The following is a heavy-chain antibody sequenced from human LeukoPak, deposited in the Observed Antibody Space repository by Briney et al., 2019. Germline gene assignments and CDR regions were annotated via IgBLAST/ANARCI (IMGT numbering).Heavy chain of an antibody. CDR1: GYTFTGYY. V-gene: IGHV1-2*02. CDR3: ARDGADIVVVPAASGSWFDP. Sequence: ASVKVSFKASGYTFTGYYMHWVRQAPGQGLEWMGWINPNSGGTNYAQKFQGRVTMTRDTSISTAYMELSRLRSDDTAVYYCARDGADIVVVPAASGSWFDPWGQGTLVTVSS. J-gene: IGHJ5*02. CDR2: INPNSGGT. D-gene: IGHD2-2*01.